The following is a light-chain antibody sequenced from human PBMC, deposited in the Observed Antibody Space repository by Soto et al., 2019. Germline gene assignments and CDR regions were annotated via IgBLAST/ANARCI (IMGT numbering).Light chain of an antibody. J-gene: IGLJ2*01. CDR1: SSNIGSHI. CDR3: AAWDHSLNGVV. V-gene: IGLV1-44*01. CDR2: SNT. Sequence: QSVLTQPPSSSGTPGQTMAISCPGGSSNIGSHIVNWYQQLPGTAPRLLIYSNTQRPSGVPDRFSGSKSGTSASLAISGLQPEYEGDYYCAAWDHSLNGVVFGGGTKVTVL.